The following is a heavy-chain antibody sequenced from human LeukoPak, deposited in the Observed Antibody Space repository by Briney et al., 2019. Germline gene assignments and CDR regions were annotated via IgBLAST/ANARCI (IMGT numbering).Heavy chain of an antibody. J-gene: IGHJ4*02. Sequence: ASVKVSCKASGYTFTSYYMHWVRQAPGQGLEWMGWINPNSGGTNYAQKFQGRVTMTRDTSISTAYMELSRLRSDDTAVYYCARDQYYDILTGYYPYWGQGTLVTVSS. CDR3: ARDQYYDILTGYYPY. V-gene: IGHV1-2*02. CDR1: GYTFTSYY. CDR2: INPNSGGT. D-gene: IGHD3-9*01.